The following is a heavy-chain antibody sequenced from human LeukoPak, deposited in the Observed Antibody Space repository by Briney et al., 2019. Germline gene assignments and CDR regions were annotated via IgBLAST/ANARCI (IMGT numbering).Heavy chain of an antibody. D-gene: IGHD3-3*01. J-gene: IGHJ4*02. Sequence: GGSLRLSCAASGFTFSSYYMSWVRQAPGKGLEWVANIKQDGNEKYYVDSVNGRFTISRDNAKNSLFLQMNTLRVEDTAVYCCARDLLPLVTNFGVLSYFDYWGQGTLVTVSS. V-gene: IGHV3-7*01. CDR1: GFTFSSYY. CDR2: IKQDGNEK. CDR3: ARDLLPLVTNFGVLSYFDY.